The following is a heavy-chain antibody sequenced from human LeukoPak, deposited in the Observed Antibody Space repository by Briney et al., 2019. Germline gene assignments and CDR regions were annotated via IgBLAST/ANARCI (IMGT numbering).Heavy chain of an antibody. Sequence: SVKVSCKASGGTFSSYAISRVRQAPGQGLEWMGGIIPIFGTPNYAQEFQGRVTITADESTRTAYMELSSLRSEDTAVYYCATGSRYCSSGSCYSPIDYWGQGTLVTVSS. CDR2: IIPIFGTP. CDR1: GGTFSSYA. D-gene: IGHD2-15*01. CDR3: ATGSRYCSSGSCYSPIDY. V-gene: IGHV1-69*13. J-gene: IGHJ4*02.